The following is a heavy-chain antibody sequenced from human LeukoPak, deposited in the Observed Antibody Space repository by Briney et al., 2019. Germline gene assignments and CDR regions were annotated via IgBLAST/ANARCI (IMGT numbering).Heavy chain of an antibody. J-gene: IGHJ4*02. CDR3: ARGEVAAAGGDY. CDR2: IIVSGSTI. CDR1: GFSSITYE. V-gene: IGHV3-48*03. D-gene: IGHD6-13*01. Sequence: GGSLRLSCAASGFSSITYEMNWVRQAPGKGLECVSYIIVSGSTIYSAGAVKGRFTISRDNDKNSLYLQMNSLRAEDTAVYYCARGEVAAAGGDYWGQGTLVTVYS.